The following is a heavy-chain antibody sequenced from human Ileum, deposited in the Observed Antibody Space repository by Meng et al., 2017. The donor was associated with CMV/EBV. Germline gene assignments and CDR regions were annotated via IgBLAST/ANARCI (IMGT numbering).Heavy chain of an antibody. CDR1: GFIFTNAW. V-gene: IGHV3-15*07. CDR2: IKSKADGGTA. Sequence: SCAASGFIFTNAWMNWVRQAPGKGLEWVGRIKSKADGGTAEYPAAVNGRFTISRDDSKNTLFLQMNSLRTEDTAVYYCTWDYYGSFAGWGQGTLVRLL. J-gene: IGHJ4*02. D-gene: IGHD3-10*01. CDR3: TWDYYGSFAG.